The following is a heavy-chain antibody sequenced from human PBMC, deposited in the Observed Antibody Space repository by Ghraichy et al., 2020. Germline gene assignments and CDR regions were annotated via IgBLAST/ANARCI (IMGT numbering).Heavy chain of an antibody. Sequence: SETLSLTCSVSGGYISIYFWTWIRQPPGKGLEWLANVHYSGTTNYNPSHKSRVTITLDTSKKQFSLQLNSVTAADTAVYYCARVVIGATIRYGVDVWGQGTT. J-gene: IGHJ6*02. CDR2: VHYSGTT. CDR3: ARVVIGATIRYGVDV. CDR1: GGYISIYF. D-gene: IGHD2/OR15-2a*01. V-gene: IGHV4-59*01.